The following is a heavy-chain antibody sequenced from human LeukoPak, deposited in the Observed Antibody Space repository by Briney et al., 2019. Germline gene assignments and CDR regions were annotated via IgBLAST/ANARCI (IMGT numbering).Heavy chain of an antibody. D-gene: IGHD6-6*01. CDR2: IYPGDSNT. CDR1: GYSFTSYW. J-gene: IGHJ4*02. CDR3: AKGVAARPNYSDY. V-gene: IGHV5-51*01. Sequence: GESLQISCKDSGYSFTSYWIGWVRQMPGKGLEWMGIIYPGDSNTRYSPSFQGQVTISADKAINTAYLQWTSLKASDTAIYYCAKGVAARPNYSDYWGQGTLVTVSS.